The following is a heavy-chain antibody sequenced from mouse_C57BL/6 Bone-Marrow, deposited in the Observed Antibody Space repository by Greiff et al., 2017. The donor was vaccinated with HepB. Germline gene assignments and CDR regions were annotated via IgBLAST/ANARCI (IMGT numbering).Heavy chain of an antibody. V-gene: IGHV5-12*01. Sequence: EVMLVESGGGLVQPGGSLKLSCAASGFTFSDYYMYWVRQTPEKRLEWVAYISNGGGSTYYPDTVKGRFTISRDNAKNTLYLQMSRLKSEDTAMYYCARDGSNLRRGYFDVWGTGTTVTVSS. CDR2: ISNGGGST. CDR3: ARDGSNLRRGYFDV. CDR1: GFTFSDYY. J-gene: IGHJ1*03. D-gene: IGHD2-5*01.